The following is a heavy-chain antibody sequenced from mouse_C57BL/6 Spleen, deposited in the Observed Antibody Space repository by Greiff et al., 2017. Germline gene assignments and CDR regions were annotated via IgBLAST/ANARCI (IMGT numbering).Heavy chain of an antibody. CDR2: IDPNSGGT. Sequence: QVHVKQPGAELVKPGASVKLSCKASGYTFTSYWMHWVKQRPGRGLEWIGRIDPNSGGTKYNEKFKSKATLTVDKPSSTAYMQLSSLTSEDSAVYYCARTDYAIALYWYFDVWGTGTTVTVSS. D-gene: IGHD1-1*02. V-gene: IGHV1-72*01. J-gene: IGHJ1*03. CDR1: GYTFTSYW. CDR3: ARTDYAIALYWYFDV.